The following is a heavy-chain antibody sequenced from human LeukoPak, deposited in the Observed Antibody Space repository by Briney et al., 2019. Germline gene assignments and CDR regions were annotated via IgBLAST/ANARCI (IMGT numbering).Heavy chain of an antibody. Sequence: ASVKDSCKASGYTFTSYYMHWVRQAPGQGLEWMGLINPSGGSTSYAQKFQGRVTMTRDTSTSTVYMELSSLRSEDTAVYYCARAPGYYDSSGVFDYWGQGTLVTVSS. J-gene: IGHJ4*02. CDR3: ARAPGYYDSSGVFDY. CDR2: INPSGGST. D-gene: IGHD3-22*01. V-gene: IGHV1-46*01. CDR1: GYTFTSYY.